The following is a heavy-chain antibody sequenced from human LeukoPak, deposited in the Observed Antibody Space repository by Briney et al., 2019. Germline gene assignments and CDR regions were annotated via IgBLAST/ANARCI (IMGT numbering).Heavy chain of an antibody. CDR2: VNDSGSA. V-gene: IGHV4-34*01. Sequence: SETLSLTCAVYGGSFSGYYWSWIRQTPLKGLEWLGQVNDSGSANYNPPLKSRVTISVDTSKNQFSLKLSSVTAADTAVYYCARDPREQQLGTSSDYWGQGTLVTVSS. CDR1: GGSFSGYY. D-gene: IGHD6-13*01. J-gene: IGHJ4*02. CDR3: ARDPREQQLGTSSDY.